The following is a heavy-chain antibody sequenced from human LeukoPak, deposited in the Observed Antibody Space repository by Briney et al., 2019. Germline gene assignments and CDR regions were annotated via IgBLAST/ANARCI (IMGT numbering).Heavy chain of an antibody. D-gene: IGHD3-22*01. CDR1: GFTFSNYA. CDR2: ISASTSTT. Sequence: GGSLRLSCAASGFTFSNYAMSWVRQSAGKGLEWVSAISASTSTTYYSDSVRGRFTISRDISKNTLYLQMNSLRAEDTAVYYCAKEETGYYYDSSGYSYFDYWGQGTLVTVSS. CDR3: AKEETGYYYDSSGYSYFDY. J-gene: IGHJ4*02. V-gene: IGHV3-23*01.